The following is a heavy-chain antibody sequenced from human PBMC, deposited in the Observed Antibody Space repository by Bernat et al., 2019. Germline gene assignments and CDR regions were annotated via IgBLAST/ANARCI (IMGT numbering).Heavy chain of an antibody. J-gene: IGHJ4*02. CDR2: IYYSGRT. CDR3: ARVSVREQAAADY. V-gene: IGHV4-59*01. Sequence: GKRKESGPGLVKKEERRGRRGRASGGSISSYYGRGRRQPPGKGLEWIGYIYYSGRTNYNPSLKSRVTISVDTSTNQFSLKLSSVTAADTAVYYCARVSVREQAAADYWGQGTLVPVSS. CDR1: GGSISSYY. D-gene: IGHD3-10*02.